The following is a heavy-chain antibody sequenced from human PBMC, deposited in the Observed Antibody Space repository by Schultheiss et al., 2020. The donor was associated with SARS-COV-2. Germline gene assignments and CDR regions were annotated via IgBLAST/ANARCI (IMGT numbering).Heavy chain of an antibody. CDR2: INHSGST. CDR3: AREGTNYGSGTYSNVYFDY. CDR1: GYSINSGHY. V-gene: IGHV4-38-2*02. D-gene: IGHD3-10*01. J-gene: IGHJ4*02. Sequence: SETLSLTCTVSGYSINSGHYWGWIRQPPGKGLEWIGSINHSGSTNYNPSLKSRVTISVDTSKNQFSLKLNSVTATDTAVYYCAREGTNYGSGTYSNVYFDYWGQGALVTVSS.